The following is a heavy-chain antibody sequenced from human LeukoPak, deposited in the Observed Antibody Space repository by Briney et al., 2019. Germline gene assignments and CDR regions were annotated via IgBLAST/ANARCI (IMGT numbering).Heavy chain of an antibody. V-gene: IGHV3-30*18. CDR2: ISYDGSNK. J-gene: IGHJ4*02. D-gene: IGHD3-10*01. CDR3: AKDRGDHFDY. Sequence: PGGSLRLSCAASGFTFSSYGMHWVRQAPGKGLEWVAVISYDGSNKYYADSVKGRFTISRDNSKNALYLQMNSLRAEDTAVYYCAKDRGDHFDYWGQGTLVTASS. CDR1: GFTFSSYG.